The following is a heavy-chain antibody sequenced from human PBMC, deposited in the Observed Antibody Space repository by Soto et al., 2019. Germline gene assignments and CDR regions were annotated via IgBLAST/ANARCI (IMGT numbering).Heavy chain of an antibody. CDR3: AKDHKGYCSGGNCYSSPYDAFDI. D-gene: IGHD2-15*01. Sequence: EVQLLESGGGLVQPGGSLRLSCAASGFTFSSYAMSWVRQAPGKGLEWVSAISGSGGSTYYADSVKGRFTISRDNSKNTLYLQMNSLRAEDTAVYYCAKDHKGYCSGGNCYSSPYDAFDIWGQGTMVTVSS. J-gene: IGHJ3*02. CDR1: GFTFSSYA. V-gene: IGHV3-23*01. CDR2: ISGSGGST.